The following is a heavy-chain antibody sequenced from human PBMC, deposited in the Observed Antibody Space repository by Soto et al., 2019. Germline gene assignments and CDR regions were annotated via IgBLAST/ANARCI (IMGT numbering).Heavy chain of an antibody. Sequence: PSETLSLTCAVPGGSISSSNWWSWVRQPPGKGLEWIGEIYHSGSTNYNPSLKSRVTISVDKSKNQFSLKLTSVTAAATSVYYCASGDGSGGSCYSVDILGHGTMVTVS. CDR3: ASGDGSGGSCYSVDI. D-gene: IGHD2-15*01. CDR1: GGSISSSNW. V-gene: IGHV4-4*02. J-gene: IGHJ3*02. CDR2: IYHSGST.